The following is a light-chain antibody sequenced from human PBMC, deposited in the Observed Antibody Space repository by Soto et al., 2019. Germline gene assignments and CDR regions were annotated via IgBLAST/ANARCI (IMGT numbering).Light chain of an antibody. Sequence: EIVLTQSPGTLSLSPGERVTLSCRASQSVSSSYLVWYQQKPGQAPRLLIHGASSRAAGIPDRFSGSGSGTDFTLTISRLEPEDFAVYYCQQYGSSPPYTCGQGTKLEIK. CDR1: QSVSSSY. CDR3: QQYGSSPPYT. J-gene: IGKJ2*01. CDR2: GAS. V-gene: IGKV3-20*01.